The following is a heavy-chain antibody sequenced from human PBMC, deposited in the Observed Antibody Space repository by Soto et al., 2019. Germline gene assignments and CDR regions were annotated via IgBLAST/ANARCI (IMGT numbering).Heavy chain of an antibody. V-gene: IGHV3-21*02. CDR2: LDPSSTYI. CDR3: VRGSYGDYDS. CDR1: GFTISAYT. J-gene: IGHJ5*01. Sequence: EVQLEEYAGGLVKPGGSLSLSCAGSGFTISAYTMNWVRQAPGKGLEWVSSLDPSSTYIYYADSVKGRFTLSRDNAKNSLFLRLNSLRADDTALYYCVRGSYGDYDSWGQGTLVTVSS. D-gene: IGHD4-17*01.